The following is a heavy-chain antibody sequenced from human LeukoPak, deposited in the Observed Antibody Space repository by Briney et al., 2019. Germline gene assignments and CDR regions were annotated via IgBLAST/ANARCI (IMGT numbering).Heavy chain of an antibody. V-gene: IGHV1-8*03. J-gene: IGHJ3*02. CDR3: ARGDCSSTSCYEDGAFDI. CDR2: MNPNSGNT. Sequence: ASVKVSCKASGYTFTSYDINWVRQANGQGLEWMGWMNPNSGNTGYAQKFQGRVTITRNTSISTAYMELSSLRSEDTAVYYCARGDCSSTSCYEDGAFDIWGQRTMVTVSS. D-gene: IGHD2-2*01. CDR1: GYTFTSYD.